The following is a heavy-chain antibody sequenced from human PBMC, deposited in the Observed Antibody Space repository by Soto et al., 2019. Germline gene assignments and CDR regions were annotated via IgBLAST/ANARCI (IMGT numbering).Heavy chain of an antibody. CDR2: IYYSGST. V-gene: IGHV4-39*01. CDR3: ARPRPLGSIAAAGNYGMDV. J-gene: IGHJ6*02. D-gene: IGHD6-13*01. CDR1: GGSISSSSYY. Sequence: PSETLSLTCTVSGGSISSSSYYWGWIRQPPGKGLEWIGSIYYSGSTYYNPSLKSRVTISVDTSKNQFSLKLSSVTAADTAVYYCARPRPLGSIAAAGNYGMDVWGQGTTVTVSS.